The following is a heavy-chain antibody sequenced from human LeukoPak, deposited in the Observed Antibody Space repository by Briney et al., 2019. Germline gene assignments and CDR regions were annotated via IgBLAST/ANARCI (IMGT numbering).Heavy chain of an antibody. Sequence: SETLSLTCTVSGGSISGYYWSWIRQPPGKGLEWIGYIHYRGSTNYNPSLKSRVTISVETSKNQFSLKLSSLTAADTAVYYCAREPQYSGYMLDWGQGTLVTVS. V-gene: IGHV4-59*01. D-gene: IGHD5-12*01. CDR3: AREPQYSGYMLD. CDR2: IHYRGST. CDR1: GGSISGYY. J-gene: IGHJ4*02.